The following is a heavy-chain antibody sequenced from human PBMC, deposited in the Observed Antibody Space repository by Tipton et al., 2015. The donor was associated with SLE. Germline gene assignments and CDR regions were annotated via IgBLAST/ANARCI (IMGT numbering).Heavy chain of an antibody. J-gene: IGHJ4*02. CDR2: ISSSSNYI. CDR1: GLTFSTYT. CDR3: TRVPSVAGFYYFDY. D-gene: IGHD6-19*01. Sequence: SLRLSCAASGLTFSTYTMSWVRQAPGKGLEWVSSISSSSNYIYYADSVKGRFTISRDNAKNSLYLQMNSLRAEDTAVYYCTRVPSVAGFYYFDYWGQGTLVTVSS. V-gene: IGHV3-21*01.